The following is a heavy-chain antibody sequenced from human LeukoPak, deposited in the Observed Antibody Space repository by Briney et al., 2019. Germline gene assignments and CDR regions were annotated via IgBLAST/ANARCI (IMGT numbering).Heavy chain of an antibody. J-gene: IGHJ5*02. V-gene: IGHV4-34*01. CDR2: INHSGST. CDR1: GGSFSGYY. CDR3: ARGGLRPPFDP. Sequence: SETLSLTCAVYGGSFSGYYWSWIRQPPGKGLEWVGEINHSGSTNYNPSLKSRVTISVDTSKNQFSLKLSSVTAADTAVYYCARGGLRPPFDPWGQGTLVTVSS. D-gene: IGHD4-17*01.